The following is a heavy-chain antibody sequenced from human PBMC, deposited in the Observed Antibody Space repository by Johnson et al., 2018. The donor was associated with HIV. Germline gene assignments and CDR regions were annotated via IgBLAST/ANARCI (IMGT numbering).Heavy chain of an antibody. Sequence: QVLLVESGGGVVQPGRSLRLSCAASGFTFSGYAMHWVRQAPGKGLEWVAVISYDGSNKYYADSVKGRFTISRDNAKNSLYLQMNSLRAEDTALYYCATDVYGAREWRPAFDIWGQGTMVTVSS. CDR1: GFTFSGYA. CDR2: ISYDGSNK. CDR3: ATDVYGAREWRPAFDI. J-gene: IGHJ3*02. D-gene: IGHD4-17*01. V-gene: IGHV3-30-3*02.